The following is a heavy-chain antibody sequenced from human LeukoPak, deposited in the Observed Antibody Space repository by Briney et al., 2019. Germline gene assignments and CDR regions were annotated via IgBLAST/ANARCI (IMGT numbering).Heavy chain of an antibody. V-gene: IGHV3-48*01. Sequence: PGGSLRLSCAASGFTFSSYSMNWVRQAPGKGLEWVSYISSSSSTIYYADSVKGRFTISRDNAKNSLYLQTNSLRAEDTAVYYCATQKIVVVMDFDYWGQGTLVTVSS. J-gene: IGHJ4*02. CDR2: ISSSSSTI. D-gene: IGHD3-22*01. CDR1: GFTFSSYS. CDR3: ATQKIVVVMDFDY.